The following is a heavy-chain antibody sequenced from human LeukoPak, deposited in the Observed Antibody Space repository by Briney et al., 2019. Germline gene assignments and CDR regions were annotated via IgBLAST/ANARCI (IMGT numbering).Heavy chain of an antibody. CDR1: GLTFSSHW. Sequence: GGSLRLSCAASGLTFSSHWMHWVRQAPGKGLEWVANIKQDGSEKYYVDSVKGRFTVSRDNAKNSLYLQMNSLRAEDTALYFCGKDISAGGMDVWGQGTPVTVSS. V-gene: IGHV3-7*03. J-gene: IGHJ6*02. D-gene: IGHD2-21*01. CDR2: IKQDGSEK. CDR3: GKDISAGGMDV.